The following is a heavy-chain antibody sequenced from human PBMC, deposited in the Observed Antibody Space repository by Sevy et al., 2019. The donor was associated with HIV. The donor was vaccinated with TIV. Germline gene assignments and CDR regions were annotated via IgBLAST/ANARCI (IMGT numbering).Heavy chain of an antibody. CDR1: GGSFSGYY. Sequence: SETLSLTCAVYGGSFSGYYWSWIRQPPGKGLEWIGEINHSGSTNYNPSLKSRVTISVDTSKNQFSLKLSSVTTADTAVYYCARPHLYEDVWGQGTTVTVSS. J-gene: IGHJ6*02. D-gene: IGHD3-3*01. V-gene: IGHV4-34*01. CDR3: ARPHLYEDV. CDR2: INHSGST.